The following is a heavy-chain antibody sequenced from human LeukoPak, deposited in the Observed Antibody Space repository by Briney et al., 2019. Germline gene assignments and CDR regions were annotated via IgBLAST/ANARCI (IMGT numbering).Heavy chain of an antibody. Sequence: SETLSLTCTVSGGSISSYYWSWIRQPPGKGLEWIGYIYYSGSTNYNPSLKSRVTISVDTSKNQFSLKLSSVTAADTAVYYCARMVRGVMGDFDYWGQGTLVTVSS. CDR1: GGSISSYY. CDR3: ARMVRGVMGDFDY. D-gene: IGHD3-10*01. J-gene: IGHJ4*02. CDR2: IYYSGST. V-gene: IGHV4-59*08.